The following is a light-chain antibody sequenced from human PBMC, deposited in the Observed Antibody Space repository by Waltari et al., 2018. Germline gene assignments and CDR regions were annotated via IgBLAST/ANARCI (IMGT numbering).Light chain of an antibody. J-gene: IGKJ4*01. CDR1: QDIAIY. V-gene: IGKV1-33*01. Sequence: DIQMTQSPSSLSASVGDRITITCQASQDIAIYLNWYQLRPGKAPKLLSFAASNLETGVPSRFSGSGSGSDFTFTISSLQPEDIATYYCQQRDNLPLTFGGGTKVEIK. CDR2: AAS. CDR3: QQRDNLPLT.